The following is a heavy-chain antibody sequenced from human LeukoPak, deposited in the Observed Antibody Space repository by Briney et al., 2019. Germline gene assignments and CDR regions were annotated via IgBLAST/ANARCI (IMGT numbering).Heavy chain of an antibody. CDR2: INPSGSST. V-gene: IGHV1-46*01. J-gene: IGHJ3*02. CDR3: ARDGGGAYYDILTGQRAFDI. Sequence: ASVKVSCKASGYSFTSHYMHWVRQAPGQGLEWLGLINPSGSSTLYAQKFQGRVTMTRDMSTTTDYMELSSLRSEDTAVYYCARDGGGAYYDILTGQRAFDIWGQGTMVTVSS. CDR1: GYSFTSHY. D-gene: IGHD3-9*01.